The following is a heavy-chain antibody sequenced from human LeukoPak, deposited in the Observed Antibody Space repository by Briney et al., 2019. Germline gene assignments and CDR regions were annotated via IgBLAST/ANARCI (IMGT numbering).Heavy chain of an antibody. V-gene: IGHV3-30*02. CDR2: IRYDGSNK. CDR1: GFTFRSYG. J-gene: IGHJ4*02. CDR3: ANGGGAYDVIDY. Sequence: GGSLGLSCAASGFTFRSYGMHWVRQAPGKGLEWVAYIRYDGSNKFYTVSVKGRFTISRDSSKNRLYLQMNSLRSEDTGVYYCANGGGAYDVIDYWGQGTLVTVSS. D-gene: IGHD3-16*01.